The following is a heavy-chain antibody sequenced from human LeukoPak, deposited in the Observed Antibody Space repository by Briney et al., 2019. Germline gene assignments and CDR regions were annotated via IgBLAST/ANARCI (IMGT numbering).Heavy chain of an antibody. CDR1: GITFISAW. J-gene: IGHJ4*02. V-gene: IGHV3-15*01. CDR2: IKSKTDGGTA. D-gene: IGHD3-3*01. Sequence: GGSLRLSCAASGITFISAWMNWVRKAPGKGLGWVGRIKSKTDGGTAERAAPVKGRFIISRDDSKNMLYLQMNSLNSDDTGVYYCATALRGVGFWGQGTLVTVPS. CDR3: ATALRGVGF.